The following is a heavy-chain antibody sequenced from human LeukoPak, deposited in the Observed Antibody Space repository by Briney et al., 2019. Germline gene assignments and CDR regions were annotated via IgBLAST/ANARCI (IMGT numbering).Heavy chain of an antibody. CDR1: GFTFDDDA. D-gene: IGHD5-18*01. Sequence: GGSLRLSCTVSGFTFDDDAMSWVRQAPGKGLEWLGFIRGKAYGGTTEYAASVKGRFTISRDDSKSIAYLQMNSLKTEDTAVYYCTRAAPAGYNYGSPSDYYYKDVWGKGTTVTVSS. J-gene: IGHJ6*03. CDR2: IRGKAYGGTT. V-gene: IGHV3-49*04. CDR3: TRAAPAGYNYGSPSDYYYKDV.